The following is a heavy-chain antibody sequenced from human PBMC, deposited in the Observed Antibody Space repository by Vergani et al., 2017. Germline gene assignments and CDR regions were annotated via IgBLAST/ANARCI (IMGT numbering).Heavy chain of an antibody. Sequence: EVQLVESGGGLVQPGGSLRLSCAASGFTFSSYWMSWVRQAPGKGLEWVANIKQDGSEKYYVDSVKGRFTISRDNSKNTLYLQMNSLRAEDTAVYYCAKVVSSGAFDYYYYGMDVWGQGTTVTVSS. D-gene: IGHD6-19*01. CDR2: IKQDGSEK. CDR3: AKVVSSGAFDYYYYGMDV. J-gene: IGHJ6*02. CDR1: GFTFSSYW. V-gene: IGHV3-7*03.